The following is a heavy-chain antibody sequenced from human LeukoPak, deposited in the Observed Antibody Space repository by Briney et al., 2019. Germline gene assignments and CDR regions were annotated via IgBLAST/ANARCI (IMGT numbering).Heavy chain of an antibody. J-gene: IGHJ4*02. Sequence: VSVKVSCKASGYTFTSYYMHWVRQAPGQGLEWMGIINPSGGSTSYAQEFQGRVTMTRDTSTSTVYMELSSLRSEDTAVYYCARGLGVGYAKKNYFDYWGQGTLVTVSS. CDR1: GYTFTSYY. CDR2: INPSGGST. V-gene: IGHV1-46*01. D-gene: IGHD1-26*01. CDR3: ARGLGVGYAKKNYFDY.